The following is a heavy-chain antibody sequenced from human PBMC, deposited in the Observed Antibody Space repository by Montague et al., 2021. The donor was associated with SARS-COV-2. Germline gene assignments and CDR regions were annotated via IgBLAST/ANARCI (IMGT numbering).Heavy chain of an antibody. J-gene: IGHJ6*02. CDR1: GLTFSSYA. CDR3: AKASGGFGVYYGMDV. Sequence: SLRLSCAASGLTFSSYAMSWVRQAPGKGLEWVSVIYSGGSSTYYADSVKGRFTISRDNSKNTLYLQMNSLRAEDTAVYYCAKASGGFGVYYGMDVWGQGTTVTVSS. V-gene: IGHV3-23*03. D-gene: IGHD3-16*01. CDR2: IYSGGSST.